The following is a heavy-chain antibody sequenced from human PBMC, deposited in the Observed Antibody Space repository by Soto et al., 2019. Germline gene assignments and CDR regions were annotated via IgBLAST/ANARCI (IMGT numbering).Heavy chain of an antibody. V-gene: IGHV4-59*01. J-gene: IGHJ5*02. CDR1: CASISSYY. CDR3: ARVPFVGYFDWLDP. Sequence: SETLSLTCSVSCASISSYYWTWILHPPGGGLEWIGYMHHTQGTNDNPSLRGRVHMSIDTSMNQFSLRLTSVTAADTAVYYCARVPFVGYFDWLDPWGHGTLVTVSS. D-gene: IGHD3-9*01. CDR2: MHHTQGT.